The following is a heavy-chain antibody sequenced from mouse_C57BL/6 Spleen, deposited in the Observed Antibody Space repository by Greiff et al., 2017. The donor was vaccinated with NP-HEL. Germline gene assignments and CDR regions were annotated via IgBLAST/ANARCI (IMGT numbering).Heavy chain of an antibody. CDR1: GYAFSSSW. CDR2: IYPGDGDT. J-gene: IGHJ4*01. V-gene: IGHV1-82*01. D-gene: IGHD2-2*01. CDR3: ARRGCYYGYDDYAMDD. Sequence: QVQLQQSGPELVKPGASVKISCKASGYAFSSSWMNWVKQRPGKGLEWIGRIYPGDGDTNYNGKFKGKATLTADKSSSTAYMQLSSLTSEDSAVYFCARRGCYYGYDDYAMDDWGQGTSVTVSS.